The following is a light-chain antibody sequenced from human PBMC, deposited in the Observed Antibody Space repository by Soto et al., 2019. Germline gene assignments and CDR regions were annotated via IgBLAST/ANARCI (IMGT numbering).Light chain of an antibody. Sequence: DLQMTQSPSSLSASVGDRITITCRASQRINSYLNWYQQKPGKAPKLLIYAASNLQSGVPSRFSGSGSGTDFTLTITSLQPEDFATYFCQQSYSTPRTFGQGTKVEIK. CDR3: QQSYSTPRT. J-gene: IGKJ1*01. V-gene: IGKV1-39*01. CDR1: QRINSY. CDR2: AAS.